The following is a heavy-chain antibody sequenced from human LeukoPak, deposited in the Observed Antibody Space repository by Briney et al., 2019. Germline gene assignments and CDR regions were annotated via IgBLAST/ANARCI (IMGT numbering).Heavy chain of an antibody. D-gene: IGHD2-2*02. CDR1: GFTFSSYS. V-gene: IGHV3-30*03. Sequence: PGGSLRLSCAASGFTFSSYSMNWVRPAPGKGLGWGAVISSDGSKKYYADSVKGRLTISRDNSKKTLFLQMNSLRAEDTAVYYCARDWNYCSSSGCYTAGVDYWGQGTLVTVSS. CDR3: ARDWNYCSSSGCYTAGVDY. CDR2: ISSDGSKK. J-gene: IGHJ4*02.